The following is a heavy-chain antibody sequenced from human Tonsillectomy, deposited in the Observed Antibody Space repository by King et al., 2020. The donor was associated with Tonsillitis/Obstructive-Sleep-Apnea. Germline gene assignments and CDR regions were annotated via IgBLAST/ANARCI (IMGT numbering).Heavy chain of an antibody. V-gene: IGHV3-33*01. Sequence: VQLVESGGGVVQPGRSLRLSRAASGFTFSSYGMHWVRQAPGKGLEWVAIIWYDGSDKYYADSVKGRFTISRDNSKNTLYLQMNSLRAEDTAVYYCARDLAPDYWGQGTLVTVSS. CDR2: IWYDGSDK. J-gene: IGHJ4*02. CDR3: ARDLAPDY. CDR1: GFTFSSYG.